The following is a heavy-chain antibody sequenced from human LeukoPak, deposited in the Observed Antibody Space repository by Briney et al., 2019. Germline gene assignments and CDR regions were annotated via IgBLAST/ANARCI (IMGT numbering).Heavy chain of an antibody. D-gene: IGHD4-17*01. CDR1: GFTFSNYW. CDR3: ARASWDYGDAVVDY. CDR2: INSDGSST. J-gene: IGHJ4*02. V-gene: IGHV3-74*01. Sequence: GGSLRLSCAASGFTFSNYWMHWVRQAPGKGLVWVSRINSDGSSTDYADSVKGRFTISGDNAKSSLYLQINSLRAEDTAVYYCARASWDYGDAVVDYWGQGTLVTVSS.